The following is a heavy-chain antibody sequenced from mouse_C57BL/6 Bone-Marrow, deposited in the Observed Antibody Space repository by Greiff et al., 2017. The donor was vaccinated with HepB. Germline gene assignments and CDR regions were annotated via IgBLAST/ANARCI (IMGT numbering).Heavy chain of an antibody. D-gene: IGHD2-5*01. CDR3: ARIGYSVTTGSD. CDR1: GYTFTSYW. J-gene: IGHJ3*01. V-gene: IGHV1-61*01. Sequence: VKLQQPGAELVRPGSSVKLSCKASGYTFTSYWMDWVKQRPGQGLEWIGNIYHSDSETHYNQKFKDKATLTVDKSSSTAYMQLSSLTSEDSAVYYCARIGYSVTTGSDWGQGTLVTVSA. CDR2: IYHSDSET.